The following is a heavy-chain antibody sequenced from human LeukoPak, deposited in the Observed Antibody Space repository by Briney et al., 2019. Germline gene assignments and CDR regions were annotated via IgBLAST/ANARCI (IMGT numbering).Heavy chain of an antibody. D-gene: IGHD6-6*01. CDR1: IGSFSDFH. V-gene: IGHV4-34*01. CDR3: ARHDAGIAARPFDN. CDR2: INHSGST. J-gene: IGHJ4*02. Sequence: SETLSLTCAVYIGSFSDFHWSWIRQPPGKGLEWIAEINHSGSTNYNPSLKSRVTISVDTSKNQFSLKLSSVTAADTALYYCARHDAGIAARPFDNWGQGTLVTVSS.